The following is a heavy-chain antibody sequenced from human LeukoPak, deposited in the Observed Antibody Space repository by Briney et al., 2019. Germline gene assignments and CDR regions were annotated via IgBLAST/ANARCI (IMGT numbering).Heavy chain of an antibody. Sequence: EASVKVSCKATGYTFTNYAMHWVRQAPGQRLEWMGWINAGNGNTKYSQKFQDRVTISRDTSASTAYMEVSSLTSEDTAVYYCVRGYNSGSLGNWFDPWGQGTLVTVSS. CDR2: INAGNGNT. V-gene: IGHV1-3*01. CDR1: GYTFTNYA. J-gene: IGHJ5*02. D-gene: IGHD3-10*01. CDR3: VRGYNSGSLGNWFDP.